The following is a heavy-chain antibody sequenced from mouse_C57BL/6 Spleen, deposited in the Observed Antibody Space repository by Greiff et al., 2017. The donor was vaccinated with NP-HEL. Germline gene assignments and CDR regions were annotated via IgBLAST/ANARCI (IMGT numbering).Heavy chain of an antibody. Sequence: EVQLVESGGDLVKPGGSLKLSCAASGFTFSSYGMSWVRQTPDKRLEWVATISSGGSYTYYPDSVKGRFTISRDNAKNTLYLQMSSLKSEDTAMYYCARHAITSAMDYWGQGTSVTVSS. D-gene: IGHD1-2*01. CDR2: ISSGGSYT. V-gene: IGHV5-6*01. J-gene: IGHJ4*01. CDR3: ARHAITSAMDY. CDR1: GFTFSSYG.